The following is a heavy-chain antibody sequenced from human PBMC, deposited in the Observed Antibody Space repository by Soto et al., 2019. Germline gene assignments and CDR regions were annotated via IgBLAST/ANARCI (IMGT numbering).Heavy chain of an antibody. D-gene: IGHD4-17*01. Sequence: GGSLRLSCAASGFTFSSYGMHWVRQAPGKGLEWVAVISYDGSNKYYADSVKGRFTISRDNSKNTLYLQMNSLRAEDTAVYYCANIDYGDYVGMDVWGQGTTVTVYS. V-gene: IGHV3-30*18. CDR3: ANIDYGDYVGMDV. CDR2: ISYDGSNK. J-gene: IGHJ6*02. CDR1: GFTFSSYG.